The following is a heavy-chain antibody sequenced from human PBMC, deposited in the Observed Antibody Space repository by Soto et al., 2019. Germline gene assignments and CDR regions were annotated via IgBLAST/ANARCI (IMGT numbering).Heavy chain of an antibody. CDR3: ARVSGSYYYGMDV. CDR2: IYHSGST. V-gene: IGHV4-4*02. D-gene: IGHD1-26*01. CDR1: GGSISSSNW. Sequence: SETLSLTCAVSGGSISSSNWWSWVRQPPGKGLEWIGEIYHSGSTNHNPSLKSRVTISVDKSKNQFSLKLSSVTAADTAVYYCARVSGSYYYGMDVWGQGTTVTV. J-gene: IGHJ6*02.